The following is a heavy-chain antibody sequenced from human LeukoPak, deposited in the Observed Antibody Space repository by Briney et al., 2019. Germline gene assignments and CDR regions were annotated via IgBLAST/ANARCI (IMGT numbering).Heavy chain of an antibody. CDR3: ARVSHYYGSEIEY. J-gene: IGHJ4*02. D-gene: IGHD3-10*01. CDR1: GYTFTSYG. Sequence: ASVKVSCKASGYTFTSYGITWVRQAPGQGLEWMGWISAYNGNTNYAQKVQGRVTMTTDTSTSTAYMEPRSLRSDDTAVYYCARVSHYYGSEIEYWGQGTLVTVSS. CDR2: ISAYNGNT. V-gene: IGHV1-18*01.